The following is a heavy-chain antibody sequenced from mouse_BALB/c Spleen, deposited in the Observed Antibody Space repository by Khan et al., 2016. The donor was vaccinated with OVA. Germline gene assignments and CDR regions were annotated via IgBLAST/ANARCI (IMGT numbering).Heavy chain of an antibody. CDR2: MWAGGST. V-gene: IGHV2-9*02. J-gene: IGHJ3*01. D-gene: IGHD1-1*01. CDR3: ARPYYGSAWFAY. CDR1: GFSLTSYG. Sequence: QVQLKQSGLGLVAPSQSLSIICTVSGFSLTSYGVHWVRQPPGKGLEWLGVMWAGGSTTYNSALMSRLIISLDNSKSQAFLKMNSLQTDDTAMYYWARPYYGSAWFAYWGQGTLVTVSA.